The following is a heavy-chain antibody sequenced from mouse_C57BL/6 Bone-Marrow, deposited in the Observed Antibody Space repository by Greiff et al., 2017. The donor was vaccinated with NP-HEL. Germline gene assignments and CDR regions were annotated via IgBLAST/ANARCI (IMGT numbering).Heavy chain of an antibody. D-gene: IGHD1-1*01. V-gene: IGHV1-82*01. CDR3: ARSGRGSYYDFDY. Sequence: QVQLQQSGPELVKPGASVKISCKASGYAFSSSWMNWVKQRPGKGLEWIGRIYPGDGDTNYNGKFKGKATLTADKSSSTAYMQLSSLTSEDSAVYFCARSGRGSYYDFDYWGQGTTLTVSS. CDR1: GYAFSSSW. J-gene: IGHJ2*01. CDR2: IYPGDGDT.